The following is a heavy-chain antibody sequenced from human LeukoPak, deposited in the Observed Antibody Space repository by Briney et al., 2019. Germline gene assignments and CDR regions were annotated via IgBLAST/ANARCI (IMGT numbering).Heavy chain of an antibody. D-gene: IGHD2-15*01. CDR1: GLPFSSYA. Sequence: GSLKISCAASGLPFSSYAMHWVRQAPGKGLEWVALISYDGSNEHYADSVKGRFTISRDNSKNTLYLQVNSLRAENTAVYYCAKSKFSCIGNNCYSPDYWGQGTLVTVSS. V-gene: IGHV3-30*18. CDR3: AKSKFSCIGNNCYSPDY. CDR2: ISYDGSNE. J-gene: IGHJ4*02.